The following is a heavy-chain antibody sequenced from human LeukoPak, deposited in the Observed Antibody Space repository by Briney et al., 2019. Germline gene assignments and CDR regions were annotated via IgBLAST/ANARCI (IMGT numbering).Heavy chain of an antibody. Sequence: SETLSLTCTVSGGSISSSSYYWGWIRQPPGKGLEWIGSIYYSGSTYYNPSLKSRVTISVGTSKNQFSLKLSSVTAADTAVYYCARRATMVRGASFDYWGQGTLVTVSS. CDR3: ARRATMVRGASFDY. V-gene: IGHV4-39*01. CDR2: IYYSGST. D-gene: IGHD3-10*01. J-gene: IGHJ4*02. CDR1: GGSISSSSYY.